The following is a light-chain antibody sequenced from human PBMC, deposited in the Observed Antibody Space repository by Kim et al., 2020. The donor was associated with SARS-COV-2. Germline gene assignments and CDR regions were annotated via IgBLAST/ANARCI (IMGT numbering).Light chain of an antibody. J-gene: IGKJ5*01. Sequence: ASVGDRVTITCRASQSISSWLAWYQQKPGKAPKLLIYDASSLESGVPSRFSGSGSGTEFTLTISSLQPDDFATYYCQQYNSYSSTFGQGTRLEIK. CDR2: DAS. CDR3: QQYNSYSST. V-gene: IGKV1-5*01. CDR1: QSISSW.